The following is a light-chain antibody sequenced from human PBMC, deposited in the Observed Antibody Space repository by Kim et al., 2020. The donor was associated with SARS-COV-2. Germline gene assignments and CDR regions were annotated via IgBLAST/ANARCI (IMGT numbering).Light chain of an antibody. J-gene: IGLJ1*01. Sequence: GQSVTNSCTGTSSDVGAYNHVSWYRQHPGKAPKLMIYEVSNRPSGVPDRFSGSKSGNTASLTVSGLQAEDEADYYCSSYSDSISYVFGTGTKVTVL. CDR3: SSYSDSISYV. V-gene: IGLV2-8*01. CDR1: SSDVGAYNH. CDR2: EVS.